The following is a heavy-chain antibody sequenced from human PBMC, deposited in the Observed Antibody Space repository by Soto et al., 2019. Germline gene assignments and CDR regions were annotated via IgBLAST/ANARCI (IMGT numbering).Heavy chain of an antibody. D-gene: IGHD3-3*01. CDR2: IIPIFCTE. CDR3: AIVREGFWSGYCDAFDI. Sequence: ASVKVSCKASGGTFSSYAISWVRQAPGQGLEWMGGIIPIFCTENYAQKFQGRVTITADESTSTAYMELSSLRSEDTAVYYCAIVREGFWSGYCDAFDIWGQGTMVTVSS. V-gene: IGHV1-69*13. J-gene: IGHJ3*02. CDR1: GGTFSSYA.